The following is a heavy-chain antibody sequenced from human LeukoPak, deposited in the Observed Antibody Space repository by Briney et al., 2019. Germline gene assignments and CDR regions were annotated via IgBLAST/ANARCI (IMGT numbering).Heavy chain of an antibody. CDR1: GGSITSSSYH. D-gene: IGHD3/OR15-3a*01. CDR2: IYYTGTT. Sequence: PSETLSLTCTVSGGSITSSSYHWGWIRQPPGKGLEWIGSIYYTGTTYYNPSLKSRVSIFVDTSKNQFSLRLTSVTAADTAVYYCATQTEEYDFESGSYRPLSGWFDPWGQGILVTVSS. J-gene: IGHJ5*02. CDR3: ATQTEEYDFESGSYRPLSGWFDP. V-gene: IGHV4-39*07.